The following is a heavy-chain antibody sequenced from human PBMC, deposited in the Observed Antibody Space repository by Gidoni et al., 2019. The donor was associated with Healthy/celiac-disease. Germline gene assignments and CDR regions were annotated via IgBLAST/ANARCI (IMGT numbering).Heavy chain of an antibody. CDR2: IYYSGST. CDR1: GGSISRYY. CDR3: ARLVRGYYDSSGYYYDWFDP. Sequence: QVQLQESGPGLVKPSETLSLTCTVSGGSISRYYWSWIRQPPGKGLEWIGYIYYSGSTNYNPSLKSRVTISVDTSKNQFSLKLSSVTAADTAVYYCARLVRGYYDSSGYYYDWFDPWGQGTLVTVSS. V-gene: IGHV4-59*08. D-gene: IGHD3-22*01. J-gene: IGHJ5*02.